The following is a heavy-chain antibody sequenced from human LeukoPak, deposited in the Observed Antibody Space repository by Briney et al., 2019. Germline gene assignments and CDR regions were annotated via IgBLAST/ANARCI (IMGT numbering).Heavy chain of an antibody. Sequence: SETLSLTCAVYGGSFSGYYWSWIRQPPGKGLEWIGEINHSGSTNYNPSLKSRVTISVDTSKNQFSLRLSSVTAADTAVYYCARDRGNGWNHPVDWGQGTLVTVSS. CDR3: ARDRGNGWNHPVD. J-gene: IGHJ4*02. V-gene: IGHV4-34*01. D-gene: IGHD6-19*01. CDR1: GGSFSGYY. CDR2: INHSGST.